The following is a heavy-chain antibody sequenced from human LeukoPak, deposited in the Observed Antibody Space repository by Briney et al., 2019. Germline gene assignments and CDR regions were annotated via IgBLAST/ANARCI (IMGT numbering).Heavy chain of an antibody. D-gene: IGHD5-18*01. CDR2: INQDGSEK. Sequence: GGSLRLSCAASGFTFTHYWMSWVRQAPGKGLEWVANINQDGSEKYYVDSVKGRFTISRDNAKNSLYLQMNSLRAEDTAIYYCARDPGSDTDMVTRPGDWGQGTLVTVSS. CDR1: GFTFTHYW. CDR3: ARDPGSDTDMVTRPGD. V-gene: IGHV3-7*01. J-gene: IGHJ4*02.